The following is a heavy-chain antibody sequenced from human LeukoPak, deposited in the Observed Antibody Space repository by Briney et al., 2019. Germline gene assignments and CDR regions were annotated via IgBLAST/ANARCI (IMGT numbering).Heavy chain of an antibody. D-gene: IGHD3-16*01. Sequence: PSETLSLACAVYGASFSDSYWSWIRQSPEKGLEWIGEINNSGGTSYNPSLNSRVIMSVDRSKNQFSLRLTSVTAADTAVYYCARGRYGPRLGNWGQGTLVTVSS. J-gene: IGHJ4*02. CDR3: ARGRYGPRLGN. V-gene: IGHV4-34*01. CDR2: INNSGGT. CDR1: GASFSDSY.